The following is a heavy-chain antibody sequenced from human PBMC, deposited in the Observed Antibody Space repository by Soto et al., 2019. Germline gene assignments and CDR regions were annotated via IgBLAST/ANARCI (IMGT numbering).Heavy chain of an antibody. J-gene: IGHJ4*02. CDR2: INPSDGNR. CDR3: ARERLRGYDSSGFYS. Sequence: ASVKVSCKASGGTFSSYTISWVRQAPGQGLEWMGWINPSDGNRNFAQKFEDRVTMTTATSTNTVFLELRSLKSDDTAIYYCARERLRGYDSSGFYSWGQGTMVTVSS. D-gene: IGHD3-22*01. V-gene: IGHV1-18*01. CDR1: GGTFSSYT.